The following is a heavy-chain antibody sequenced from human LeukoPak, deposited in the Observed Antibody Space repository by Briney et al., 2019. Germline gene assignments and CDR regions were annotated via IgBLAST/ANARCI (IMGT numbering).Heavy chain of an antibody. CDR3: ARDLEDYFDY. D-gene: IGHD1-1*01. CDR1: GGSISSGGYY. Sequence: KTSQTLSLTCTVSGGSISSGGYYWSWIRQPPGKGLEWIGYIYHSGSTYYNPSLKSRVTISVDRSKNQFSLKLSSVTAADTAVYYCARDLEDYFDYWGQGTLVTVSS. J-gene: IGHJ4*02. V-gene: IGHV4-30-2*01. CDR2: IYHSGST.